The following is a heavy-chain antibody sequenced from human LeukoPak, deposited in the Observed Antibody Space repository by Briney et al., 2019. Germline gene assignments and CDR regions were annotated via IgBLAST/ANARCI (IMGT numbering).Heavy chain of an antibody. CDR2: INQDGNEK. CDR3: ARAGLLWFGDSKFDY. J-gene: IGHJ4*02. Sequence: GGSLRLSCAASGFTFSSYTMSWVRQAPGKGLEWVANINQDGNEKYYVDSVKGRFTISRDNAKNSLYLQMNSLRAEDTAVYYCARAGLLWFGDSKFDYWGQGTLVTVSS. V-gene: IGHV3-7*04. D-gene: IGHD3-10*01. CDR1: GFTFSSYT.